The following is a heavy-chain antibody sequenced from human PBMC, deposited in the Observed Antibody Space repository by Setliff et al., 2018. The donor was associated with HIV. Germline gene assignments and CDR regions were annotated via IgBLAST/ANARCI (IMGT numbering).Heavy chain of an antibody. CDR1: GGSISSSSYY. CDR2: ISYSGST. CDR3: ASTGYSSGWSFDY. V-gene: IGHV4-39*07. Sequence: ASETLSLTCTVSGGSISSSSYYWGWIRQPPGKGLEWIGSISYSGSTYYNPSLKSRVTISVDMSKNQFSLKLSSVTAADTAVYYCASTGYSSGWSFDYWGQGTLVTVSS. D-gene: IGHD6-19*01. J-gene: IGHJ4*02.